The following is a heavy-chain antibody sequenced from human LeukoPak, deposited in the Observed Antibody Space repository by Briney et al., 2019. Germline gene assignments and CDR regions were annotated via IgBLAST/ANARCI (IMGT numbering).Heavy chain of an antibody. CDR3: ARDEYAYGGRTHPYFFNF. J-gene: IGHJ4*02. D-gene: IGHD3-16*01. CDR2: IYYSGTT. CDR1: GDSISTTTYC. V-gene: IGHV4-39*07. Sequence: PSGTLSLTCTVSGDSISTTTYCWGWIRQAPGKGLEWIGSIYYSGTTYYNPSLKSRVAISLDTSKNQFSLRLNSVTAADTAMYYCARDEYAYGGRTHPYFFNFWGQGILVTVSS.